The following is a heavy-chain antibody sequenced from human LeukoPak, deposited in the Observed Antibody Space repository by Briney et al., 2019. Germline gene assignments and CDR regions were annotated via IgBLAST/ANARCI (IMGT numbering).Heavy chain of an antibody. Sequence: PSETLSLTCAVSGGFIGSGGYSWWWVRQPPGKGLEWIGYVVTTGTTYYNPSLNSRLTISLDVSKNQLSLKLRSVTAADAAVYYCARDYYGSGSHTLGYWGQGTLVTVSS. V-gene: IGHV4-30-4*07. CDR2: VVTTGTT. CDR1: GGFIGSGGYS. D-gene: IGHD3-10*01. J-gene: IGHJ4*02. CDR3: ARDYYGSGSHTLGY.